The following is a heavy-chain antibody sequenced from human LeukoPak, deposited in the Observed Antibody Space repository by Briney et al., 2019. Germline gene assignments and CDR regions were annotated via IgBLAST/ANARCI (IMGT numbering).Heavy chain of an antibody. CDR2: IYYSGST. CDR1: GGSISSYY. V-gene: IGHV4-59*01. CDR3: ARDSSGYYHLDY. D-gene: IGHD3-22*01. J-gene: IGHJ4*02. Sequence: PSETLSLTCTVSGGSISSYYWSWIRQPPGKGPEWIGYIYYSGSTNYNPSLKSRVTISVDTSKNQFSLKLSSVTAADTAVYYCARDSSGYYHLDYWGQGTLVTVSS.